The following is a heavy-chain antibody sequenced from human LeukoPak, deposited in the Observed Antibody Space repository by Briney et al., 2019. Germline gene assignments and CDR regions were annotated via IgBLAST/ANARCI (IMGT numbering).Heavy chain of an antibody. J-gene: IGHJ5*02. D-gene: IGHD1-1*01. Sequence: HGESLKISCKGSGYTFINYWIAWVRQMPGKGLEWMGIFYPGDSDTRYSPSFQGQVTISADKSISTAYLQWSSLKASDTAMYYCARQPPGNRNTHNWFDPWGQGTLVTVSS. CDR2: FYPGDSDT. CDR1: GYTFINYW. V-gene: IGHV5-51*01. CDR3: ARQPPGNRNTHNWFDP.